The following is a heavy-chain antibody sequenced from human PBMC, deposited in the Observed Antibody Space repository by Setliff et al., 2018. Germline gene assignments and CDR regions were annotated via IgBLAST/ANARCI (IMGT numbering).Heavy chain of an antibody. CDR2: ITSSSSTI. CDR1: GFAFSTYR. CDR3: ARDHVYGSQYYYYYYGMDV. V-gene: IGHV3-48*01. D-gene: IGHD3-10*01. Sequence: PGGSLRLSCAASGFAFSTYRMNWVRQAPGKGLEWVSYITSSSSTIDYADSVKGRFTISRDDAKNSLYLQMNSLRAEDTAVYYCARDHVYGSQYYYYYYGMDVWGQGTTVTV. J-gene: IGHJ6*02.